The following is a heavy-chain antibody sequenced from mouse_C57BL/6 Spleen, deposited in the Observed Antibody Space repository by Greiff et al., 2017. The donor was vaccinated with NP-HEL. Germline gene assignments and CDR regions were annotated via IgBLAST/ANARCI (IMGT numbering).Heavy chain of an antibody. CDR2: ISSGGSYT. J-gene: IGHJ3*01. CDR1: GFTFSSYG. D-gene: IGHD2-4*01. V-gene: IGHV5-6*02. Sequence: EVKLVESGGDLVKPGGSLKLSCAASGFTFSSYGMSWVRQTPDKRLEWVATISSGGSYTYYPDSVKGRFTISRDNAKNTLYLQMSSLKSEDTAMYYCARRDDSPWFAYWGQGTLVTVSA. CDR3: ARRDDSPWFAY.